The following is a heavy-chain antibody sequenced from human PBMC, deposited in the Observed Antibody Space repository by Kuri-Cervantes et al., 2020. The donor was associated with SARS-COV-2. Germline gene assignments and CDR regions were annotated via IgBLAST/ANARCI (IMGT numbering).Heavy chain of an antibody. CDR3: ARGGSTDYDFWSGYYRGWNWFDP. J-gene: IGHJ5*02. V-gene: IGHV3-7*02. D-gene: IGHD3-3*01. CDR1: GFTFSSYW. Sequence: GESLKISCAASGFTFSSYWMSWVCQAPGKGLEWVANIKQDGSEKHYVDSAKGRFTISRDNAKNSLYLQMNSLRAEDTAVYYCARGGSTDYDFWSGYYRGWNWFDPWGQGTLVTVSS. CDR2: IKQDGSEK.